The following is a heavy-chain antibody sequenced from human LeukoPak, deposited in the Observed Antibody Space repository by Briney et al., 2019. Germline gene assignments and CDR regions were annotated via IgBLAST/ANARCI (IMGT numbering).Heavy chain of an antibody. CDR2: IYPGDSDT. Sequence: GESLKISCKGSGYSFASYWLAWVRQMPGKGLEWMGIIYPGDSDTRYSPSFQGQVTISADKSINTAYLQWSSLKASDTAVFYYARLRSTTKAPLDNWGQGTLVTVSS. CDR1: GYSFASYW. D-gene: IGHD4-11*01. CDR3: ARLRSTTKAPLDN. V-gene: IGHV5-51*01. J-gene: IGHJ4*02.